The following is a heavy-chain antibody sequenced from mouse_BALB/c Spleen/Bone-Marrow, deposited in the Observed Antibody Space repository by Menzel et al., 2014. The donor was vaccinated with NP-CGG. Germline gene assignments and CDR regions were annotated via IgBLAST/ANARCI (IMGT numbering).Heavy chain of an antibody. CDR3: ARYLGAYFDY. J-gene: IGHJ2*01. D-gene: IGHD1-1*01. Sequence: EVNLVESGPGLVKPPQTVSLTCTVTGISITTGNYRWSWIRQFPGNKLEWIGYIYYSGTITYNPSLTSRTTITRDTSKNQFFLEMNSLTAEDTATYYCARYLGAYFDYWGQGTTLTVSS. CDR1: GISITTGNYR. V-gene: IGHV3-5*02. CDR2: IYYSGTI.